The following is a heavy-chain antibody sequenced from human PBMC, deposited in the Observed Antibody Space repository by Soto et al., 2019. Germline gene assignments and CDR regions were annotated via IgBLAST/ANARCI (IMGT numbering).Heavy chain of an antibody. CDR2: ISGSGDST. V-gene: IGHV3-23*01. D-gene: IGHD3-3*01. Sequence: EVQLLESGGGLVQPGGSLRLSCAASGFTFSSYAMSWVRQAPGKGLEWVSAISGSGDSTYYADSVKGRFTISRDNSKNTLYLHMNSLRAEDTAVYYCANSLTIFGVVVDYWGQGTLVTVSS. J-gene: IGHJ4*02. CDR3: ANSLTIFGVVVDY. CDR1: GFTFSSYA.